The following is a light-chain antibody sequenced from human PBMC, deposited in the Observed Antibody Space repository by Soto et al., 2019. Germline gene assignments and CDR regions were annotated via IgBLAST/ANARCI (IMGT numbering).Light chain of an antibody. CDR1: QIIRTS. V-gene: IGKV3-11*01. Sequence: EGVLTQSPATLSLSPGERATLSFMGIQIIRTSLSWYQQKPCQAPRLVIFDASNRANGVPARFGGSGSGTDSTLTINSLEPEDFAVYSCQQRNVWPPITFGQGTRLEIK. CDR2: DAS. CDR3: QQRNVWPPIT. J-gene: IGKJ5*01.